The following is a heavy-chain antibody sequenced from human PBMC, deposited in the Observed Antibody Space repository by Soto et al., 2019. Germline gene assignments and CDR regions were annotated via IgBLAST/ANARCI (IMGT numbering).Heavy chain of an antibody. CDR1: GGSISSSNW. J-gene: IGHJ4*02. CDR2: TYHSGST. V-gene: IGHV4-4*02. CDR3: ARGPSGDKVDY. D-gene: IGHD7-27*01. Sequence: SETLSLTCAVSGGSISSSNWWSWVRQPPGKGLEWIGETYHSGSTNYNPSLKSRVTISVDTSKNQFSLQLSSVSAADTAVYYCARGPSGDKVDYWGQGTLVTVSS.